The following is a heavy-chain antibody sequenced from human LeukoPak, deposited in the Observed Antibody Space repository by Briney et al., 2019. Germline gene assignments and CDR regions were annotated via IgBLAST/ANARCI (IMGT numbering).Heavy chain of an antibody. V-gene: IGHV3-21*01. CDR1: GFTLSSYS. J-gene: IGHJ4*02. CDR2: ININRNGI. Sequence: GGTLRLSCAASGFTLSSYSINWVRQAPGQGLEWVSSININRNGIYYADSVYGTFTISRDNANNSLYLQMNRHRVEDADADVCARVRVSRASPQGYFDYWGQGTLVSV. D-gene: IGHD6-13*01. CDR3: ARVRVSRASPQGYFDY.